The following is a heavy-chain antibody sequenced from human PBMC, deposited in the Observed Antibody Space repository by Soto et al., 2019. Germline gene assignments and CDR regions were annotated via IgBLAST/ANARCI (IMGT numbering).Heavy chain of an antibody. Sequence: SETLSLTCTVSGGSISSGGYYWSWIRQHPGKGLEWIGYIYYSGSTYYNPSLESRVTLSVDTSKNQFSLKLSSVTAAETAVYYCDRGGDRWRALSNWFDTWGQGTLATVSS. CDR1: GGSISSGGYY. V-gene: IGHV4-31*03. D-gene: IGHD7-27*01. CDR2: IYYSGST. J-gene: IGHJ5*02. CDR3: DRGGDRWRALSNWFDT.